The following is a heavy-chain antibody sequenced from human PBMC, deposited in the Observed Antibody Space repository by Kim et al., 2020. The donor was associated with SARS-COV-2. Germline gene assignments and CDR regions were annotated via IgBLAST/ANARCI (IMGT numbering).Heavy chain of an antibody. V-gene: IGHV4-34*13. D-gene: IGHD3-3*01. Sequence: PSLKSRVTISVDTTKNQFSLKLSSVTAADTAVYYCARHPLEWWRVGMDVWGQGTTVTVSS. CDR3: ARHPLEWWRVGMDV. J-gene: IGHJ6*02.